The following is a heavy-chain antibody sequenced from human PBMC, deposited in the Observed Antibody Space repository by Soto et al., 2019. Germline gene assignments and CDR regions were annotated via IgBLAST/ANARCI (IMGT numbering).Heavy chain of an antibody. CDR3: ARSMFYSDGSNYSPFDY. Sequence: SETLSLTCTVSGGSISNYYWSWIRQPPGEGLEWIGYFYYTGSINYNPSLKSRVTISIDASKNQFSLRLSSVTAADTAVYYCARSMFYSDGSNYSPFDYWGQGTLVTVSS. V-gene: IGHV4-59*12. CDR1: GGSISNYY. J-gene: IGHJ4*02. CDR2: FYYTGSI. D-gene: IGHD3-22*01.